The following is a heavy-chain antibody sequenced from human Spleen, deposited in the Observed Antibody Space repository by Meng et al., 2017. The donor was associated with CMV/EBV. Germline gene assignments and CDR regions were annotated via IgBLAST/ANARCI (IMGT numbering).Heavy chain of an antibody. J-gene: IGHJ4*02. D-gene: IGHD6-6*01. CDR3: ARGYSSSLGFDY. V-gene: IGHV3-74*01. CDR1: GFTFSSYW. Sequence: GESLKISCAASGFTFSSYWMHWVRQVPGKGLAWVSRINNDGSSTSYADSVKGRFTISRDNAKNMVFLQMSSLRAEDTAIYYCARGYSSSLGFDYWGQGTLVTVSS. CDR2: INNDGSST.